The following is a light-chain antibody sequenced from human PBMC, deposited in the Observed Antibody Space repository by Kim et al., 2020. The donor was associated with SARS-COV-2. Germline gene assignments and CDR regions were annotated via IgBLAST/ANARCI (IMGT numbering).Light chain of an antibody. CDR3: ISYTSRFTWV. J-gene: IGLJ3*02. Sequence: QSALTQPASVSGSPGQSITISCTGTNSDVGTYNYVSWYQQHPGKAPKLMLYDVTKRPSGVSNRFSGSKSGNTASLTISGLQAEDEADYYCISYTSRFTWVFGGGTQLTVL. CDR2: DVT. CDR1: NSDVGTYNY. V-gene: IGLV2-14*01.